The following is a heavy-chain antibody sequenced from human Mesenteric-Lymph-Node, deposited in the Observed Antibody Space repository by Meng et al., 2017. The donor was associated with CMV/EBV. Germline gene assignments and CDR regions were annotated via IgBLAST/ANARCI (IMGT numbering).Heavy chain of an antibody. CDR2: ISYDGSNK. CDR1: GFTFSSYA. CDR3: ARGDCSSTSCYLGY. D-gene: IGHD2-2*01. J-gene: IGHJ4*02. V-gene: IGHV3-30-3*01. Sequence: GESLKISCAASGFTFSSYAMHWVRQAPGKGLEWVAVISYDGSNKYYADSVKGRFTISRDNSKNTLYLQMNSLRAEDTAVYYCARGDCSSTSCYLGYWGQGTLVTVSS.